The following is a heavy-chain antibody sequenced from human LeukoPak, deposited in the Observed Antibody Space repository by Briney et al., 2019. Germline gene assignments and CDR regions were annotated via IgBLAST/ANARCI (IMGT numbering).Heavy chain of an antibody. CDR3: ARYSGYQGNFDY. V-gene: IGHV4-59*08. Sequence: SETLSLTCTVSGGSISSYYWSWIRQPPGKGLEWIGYIYYSGSTNYNPSLKSRVTISVDTSKNQFSLKLSSVTAADTAVYYCARYSGYQGNFDYWGQGTLVTVFS. CDR1: GGSISSYY. J-gene: IGHJ4*02. CDR2: IYYSGST. D-gene: IGHD5-12*01.